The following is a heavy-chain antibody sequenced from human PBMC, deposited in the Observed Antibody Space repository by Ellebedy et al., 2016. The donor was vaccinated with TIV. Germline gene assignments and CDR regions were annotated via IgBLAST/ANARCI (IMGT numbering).Heavy chain of an antibody. Sequence: ASVKVSCXASGYTFTSYDINWVRQATGQGLEWMGWMNPNSGNTGYAQKFQGRVTMTRNTSISTAYMELSSLRSEDTAVYYCARGRGKYQLLKYYFDYWGQGALVTVSS. CDR3: ARGRGKYQLLKYYFDY. J-gene: IGHJ4*02. D-gene: IGHD2-2*01. CDR1: GYTFTSYD. V-gene: IGHV1-8*01. CDR2: MNPNSGNT.